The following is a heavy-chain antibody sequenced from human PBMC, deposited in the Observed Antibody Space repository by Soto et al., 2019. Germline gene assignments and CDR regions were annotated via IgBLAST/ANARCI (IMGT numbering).Heavy chain of an antibody. CDR1: NGSISSSSYY. D-gene: IGHD5-18*01. Sequence: QLQLQESGPGLVKPSETLSLTCTVSNGSISSSSYYWGWIRQPPGKGLEGIGLIYYSGNXXXNPXXXXXXXXXXXXXXXXXXXXXXXXTAADTAVYYCAKRGYSFAYLPFDEWGQGTLXTXSX. CDR2: IYYSGNX. J-gene: IGHJ4*02. CDR3: AKRGYSFAYLPFDE. V-gene: IGHV4-39*01.